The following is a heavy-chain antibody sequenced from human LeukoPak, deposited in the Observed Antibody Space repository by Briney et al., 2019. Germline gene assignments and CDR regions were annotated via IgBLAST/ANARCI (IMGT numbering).Heavy chain of an antibody. Sequence: PGGSLRLSCAASGFTFSNFAMHWVRQTPGKGLEWVTFIRYDGSDKYYADSVKGRFTISRDNSKNMLYLQMNSLRPEDTAVYYCAKSMGATYYGLVAPHIWGQGTMVTVSS. D-gene: IGHD1-26*01. CDR1: GFTFSNFA. J-gene: IGHJ3*02. CDR2: IRYDGSDK. CDR3: AKSMGATYYGLVAPHI. V-gene: IGHV3-30*02.